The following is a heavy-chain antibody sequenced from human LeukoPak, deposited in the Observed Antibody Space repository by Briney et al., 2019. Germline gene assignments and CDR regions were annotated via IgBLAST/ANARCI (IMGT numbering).Heavy chain of an antibody. Sequence: GASVKVSCKASGYTFTGYYMHWVRQAPGQGLEWMGWINPNSGGTNYAQKFQGRVTMTRDTSISTAYMELSRLRSDDTAVYYCARAHPLVYAGDYFDYWGQGTLVTVSS. CDR3: ARAHPLVYAGDYFDY. V-gene: IGHV1-2*02. CDR2: INPNSGGT. CDR1: GYTFTGYY. J-gene: IGHJ4*02. D-gene: IGHD2-8*01.